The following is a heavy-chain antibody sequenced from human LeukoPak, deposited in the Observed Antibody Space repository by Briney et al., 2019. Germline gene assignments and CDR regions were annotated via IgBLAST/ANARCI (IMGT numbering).Heavy chain of an antibody. V-gene: IGHV5-51*01. Sequence: GESLKISCKGSGYSFTSYWIGWVRQMPGKGLEWMGIIYPGDSDTRYSPSFQGQVTISADKSINTAYLQWSRLKASDTAMYYCAILTFCGGDCYPYYFNYWGQGTLVTVSS. CDR2: IYPGDSDT. D-gene: IGHD2-21*01. CDR1: GYSFTSYW. J-gene: IGHJ4*02. CDR3: AILTFCGGDCYPYYFNY.